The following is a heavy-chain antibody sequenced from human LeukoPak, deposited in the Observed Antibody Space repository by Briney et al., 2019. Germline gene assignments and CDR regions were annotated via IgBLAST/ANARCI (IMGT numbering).Heavy chain of an antibody. CDR2: INPSGGST. J-gene: IGHJ5*02. CDR1: GYTFTSYY. V-gene: IGHV1-46*01. Sequence: ASVKVSCKASGYTFTSYYMHWVRQAPGQGLECMGIINPSGGSTSYAQKFQGRVTMTRDTSTSTVYMELSSLRSEDTAVYYCARENESSGWYRYNWFDPWGQGTLVTVSS. D-gene: IGHD6-19*01. CDR3: ARENESSGWYRYNWFDP.